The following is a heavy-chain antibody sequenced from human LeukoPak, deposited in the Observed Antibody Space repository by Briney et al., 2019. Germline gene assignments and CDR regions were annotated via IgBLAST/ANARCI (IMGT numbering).Heavy chain of an antibody. CDR2: LGISGDYA. CDR1: GFTLSSYA. J-gene: IGHJ5*01. V-gene: IGHV3-23*01. Sequence: GGSLRLSCVASGFTLSSYAVSWVRQAPGKGLQWVSSLGISGDYAWYTGSVKGRFTISRDSSKNTLYLQMNSLRSADTAVYYCGYFGSGSSYTPDSWGQGTLVTVSS. CDR3: GYFGSGSSYTPDS. D-gene: IGHD3-10*01.